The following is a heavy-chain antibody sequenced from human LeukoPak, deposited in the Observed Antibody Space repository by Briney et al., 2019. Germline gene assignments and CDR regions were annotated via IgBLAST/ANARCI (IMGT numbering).Heavy chain of an antibody. D-gene: IGHD3-3*01. V-gene: IGHV4-38-2*02. Sequence: PSETLSLTCTVSGYSISSGYYWGWIRPPPRKGLEWIGSIYHSGSTYYNPSLKSRVTISVDTSKNQFPLKLSSVTAADTAVYYCARREEYYDFWSGYYNDYWGQGTLVTVSS. CDR3: ARREEYYDFWSGYYNDY. CDR1: GYSISSGYY. CDR2: IYHSGST. J-gene: IGHJ4*02.